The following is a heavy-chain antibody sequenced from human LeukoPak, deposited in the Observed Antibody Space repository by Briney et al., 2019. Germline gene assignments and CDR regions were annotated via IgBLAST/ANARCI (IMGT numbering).Heavy chain of an antibody. D-gene: IGHD3-22*01. CDR2: IYYSGST. J-gene: IGHJ3*02. Sequence: SETLSLTCTVSGGSISSSSYYWGWIRQPPGKVLEWIGSIYYSGSTYYNPSLKSRVTISVDTSKNQFSLKLSSVTAADTAVYYCARRSGYNDAFDIWGQGTMVTVSS. CDR3: ARRSGYNDAFDI. V-gene: IGHV4-39*01. CDR1: GGSISSSSYY.